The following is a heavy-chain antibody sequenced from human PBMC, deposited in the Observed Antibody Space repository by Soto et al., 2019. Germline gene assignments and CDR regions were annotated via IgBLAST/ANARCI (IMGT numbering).Heavy chain of an antibody. D-gene: IGHD2-8*02. CDR3: ARVKGEKQPRALYC. CDR2: LNPNSGGT. V-gene: IGHV1-2*02. CDR1: GYTFTGYY. Sequence: ASVNVSCKASGYTFTGYYMHWVRKAPGQGLELMGWLNPNSGGTNYAQKFQGRVTMTRXTXXGXAXMXLXXXXSSXTAVYXCARVKGEKQPRALYCRGQGTLVTVSS. J-gene: IGHJ4*02.